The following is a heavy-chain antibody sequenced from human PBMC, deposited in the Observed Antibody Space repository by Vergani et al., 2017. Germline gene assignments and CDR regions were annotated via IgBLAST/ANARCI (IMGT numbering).Heavy chain of an antibody. J-gene: IGHJ4*02. CDR3: AKQYFVSGNYLFDY. CDR2: FTSRYT. Sequence: EVQLVESGGGLVKPGGSLRLSCVASGFTFSSYTMSWVRQAPGKGLEWVSSFTSRYTYYAGSVKGRFTISRENAKNSVFLQLNNLRTEDTAIYYCAKQYFVSGNYLFDYWGQGTLVTVSS. CDR1: GFTFSSYT. V-gene: IGHV3-21*04. D-gene: IGHD3-10*01.